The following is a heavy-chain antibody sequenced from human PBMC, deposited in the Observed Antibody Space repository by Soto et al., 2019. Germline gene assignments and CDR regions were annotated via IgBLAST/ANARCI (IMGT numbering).Heavy chain of an antibody. CDR2: ISYDGSNK. J-gene: IGHJ4*02. D-gene: IGHD2-21*02. CDR3: AIETVVTSGNFDY. Sequence: GGSLRLSCAASGFTFSSYAMHWVRQAPGKGLEWVAVISYDGSNKYYADSVKGRFTISRDNSKNTLYLQMNSLRAEDSAVYNCAIETVVTSGNFDYWGQGTLVTVSS. CDR1: GFTFSSYA. V-gene: IGHV3-30*04.